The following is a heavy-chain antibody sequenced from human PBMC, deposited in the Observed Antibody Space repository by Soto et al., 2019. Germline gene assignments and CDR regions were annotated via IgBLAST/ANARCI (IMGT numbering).Heavy chain of an antibody. CDR1: GYTFTSYG. V-gene: IGHV1-18*01. Sequence: GASVKVSCKASGYTFTSYGISWVRQAPGQGLEWMGWISAYNGNTNYAQKLQGRVTMTTDTSTSTAYMELRSLRSDDTAVYYCARDTLDYYDSSGYNCWGQGTLVTVSS. CDR3: ARDTLDYYDSSGYNC. D-gene: IGHD3-22*01. CDR2: ISAYNGNT. J-gene: IGHJ4*02.